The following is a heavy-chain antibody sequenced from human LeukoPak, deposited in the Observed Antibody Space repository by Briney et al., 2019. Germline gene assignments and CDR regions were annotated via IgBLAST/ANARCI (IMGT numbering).Heavy chain of an antibody. Sequence: GGSLRLSCAASGFTFSNYWMNWVRQAPGKGLVWVSRINSDGSSTSYADSVKGRFTISRDNAKNTLYLQMNSLRAEDTAVYYCARDWANYPGGYWGQGTLVTVSS. J-gene: IGHJ4*02. D-gene: IGHD1-7*01. CDR2: INSDGSST. CDR1: GFTFSNYW. V-gene: IGHV3-74*01. CDR3: ARDWANYPGGY.